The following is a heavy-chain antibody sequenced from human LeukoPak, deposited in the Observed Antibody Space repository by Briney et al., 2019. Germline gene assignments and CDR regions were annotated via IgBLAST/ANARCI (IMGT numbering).Heavy chain of an antibody. CDR2: ISSSSCYI. D-gene: IGHD6-19*01. CDR3: AKDLPIRGKQWSPVDDGHWFDP. CDR1: GFTFSSYS. V-gene: IGHV3-21*04. Sequence: PGGSLRLSCAASGFTFSSYSMNWVRQAPGKGLEWVSSISSSSCYIYYADSVKGRFTISRDNSKNTLYLQMNSLRAEDTAVYYCAKDLPIRGKQWSPVDDGHWFDPWGQGTLVTVSS. J-gene: IGHJ5*02.